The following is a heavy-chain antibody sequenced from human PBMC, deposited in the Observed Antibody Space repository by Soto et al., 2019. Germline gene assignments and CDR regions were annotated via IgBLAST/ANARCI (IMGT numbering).Heavy chain of an antibody. CDR3: ARSIVVVTALDY. CDR1: GYTFTSYA. Sequence: QVQLVQSGAEEKKPGASVKVSCKASGYTFTSYAMHWVRQAPGQRLEWMGWINAGNGNTKYSQKFQGRVTITRDTSARTAYMELRSLRSEDTDVYYCARSIVVVTALDYWGQGTLVTVSS. V-gene: IGHV1-3*05. J-gene: IGHJ4*02. D-gene: IGHD2-21*02. CDR2: INAGNGNT.